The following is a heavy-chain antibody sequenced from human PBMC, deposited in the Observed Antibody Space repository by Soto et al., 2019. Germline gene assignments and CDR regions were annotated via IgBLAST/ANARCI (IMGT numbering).Heavy chain of an antibody. CDR3: ARGLESGSLYNWFDP. V-gene: IGHV4-34*01. CDR2: INHSGST. CDR1: GGSFSGYY. Sequence: PSETLSLTCAVYGGSFSGYYWRWIRQPPGKGLEWIGEINHSGSTNYNPSLKSRVTISVDTSKNQFSLKLSSVTAADTAVYYCARGLESGSLYNWFDPWGQGTLVTVSS. D-gene: IGHD1-26*01. J-gene: IGHJ5*02.